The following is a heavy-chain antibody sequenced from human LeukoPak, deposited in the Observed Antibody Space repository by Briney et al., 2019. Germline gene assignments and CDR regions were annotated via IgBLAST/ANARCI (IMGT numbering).Heavy chain of an antibody. CDR2: IYYSGST. D-gene: IGHD6-19*01. V-gene: IGHV4-39*01. CDR1: GGSISSSSYY. J-gene: IGHJ5*02. CDR3: ARHGSIAVAGNRVGWFDP. Sequence: PSETLSLTCTVSGGSISSSSYYWGWIRQPPGKGLEWIGSIYYSGSTYYNPSLKSRATISVDTSKNQFSLKLSSVTAADTAVYYCARHGSIAVAGNRVGWFDPWGQGTLVTVSS.